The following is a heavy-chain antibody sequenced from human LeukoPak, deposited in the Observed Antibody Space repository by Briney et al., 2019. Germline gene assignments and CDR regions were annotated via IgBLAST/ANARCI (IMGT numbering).Heavy chain of an antibody. CDR3: ARAGIAAAGTGTYYFDY. Sequence: ASVKVCCKASGYTFTGFYMHWVRQAPGQGLEWMRWINPNSGGTNYAQKFQGRVTMTRDTSISTAYMELSRLRSNDTAVYYCARAGIAAAGTGTYYFDYWGQGTLVTVSS. J-gene: IGHJ4*02. D-gene: IGHD6-13*01. V-gene: IGHV1-2*02. CDR2: INPNSGGT. CDR1: GYTFTGFY.